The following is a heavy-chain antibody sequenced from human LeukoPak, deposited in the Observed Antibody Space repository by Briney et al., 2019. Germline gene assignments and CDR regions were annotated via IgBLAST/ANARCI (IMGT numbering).Heavy chain of an antibody. CDR2: FSVSGGST. J-gene: IGHJ4*02. D-gene: IGHD3-10*01. CDR1: GFTFSNYA. CDR3: ARRRGVTFGDFDY. V-gene: IGHV3-23*01. Sequence: GGSLRLSCAASGFTFSNYAMSWVRQAPGKGLEWVSSFSVSGGSTYYADSVKGRFTISRDNSKNTLYLQMNSLRAEDTAVYYCARRRGVTFGDFDYWGQGTLVTVSS.